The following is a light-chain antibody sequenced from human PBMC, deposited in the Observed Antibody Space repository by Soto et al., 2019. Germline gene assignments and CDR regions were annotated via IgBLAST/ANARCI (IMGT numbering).Light chain of an antibody. V-gene: IGKV1-5*01. J-gene: IGKJ1*01. CDR3: QQYNSYST. Sequence: DIQMTQSPSTLSASVGDRVTITCRASQSIGSWLAWYQQKPGKAPKLLIYDASSLESGVPSRFSGSGSGTELTLTISSLQPDDFSTYYCQQYNSYSTFGQGTKVEIK. CDR1: QSIGSW. CDR2: DAS.